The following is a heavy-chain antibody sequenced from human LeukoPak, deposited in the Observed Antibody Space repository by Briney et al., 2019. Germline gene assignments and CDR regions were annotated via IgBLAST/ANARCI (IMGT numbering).Heavy chain of an antibody. CDR3: AKEGFGSLYYFDY. D-gene: IGHD2-15*01. Sequence: PGGSLRLSCAASGFTFSSNWMHWVRQAPGKGLVWVSRSNENGSTTNYADSVKGRFIISRDNAKNTLYLQMNSLRAEDTAVYYCAKEGFGSLYYFDYWGQGTLVTVSS. V-gene: IGHV3-74*01. CDR2: SNENGSTT. J-gene: IGHJ4*02. CDR1: GFTFSSNW.